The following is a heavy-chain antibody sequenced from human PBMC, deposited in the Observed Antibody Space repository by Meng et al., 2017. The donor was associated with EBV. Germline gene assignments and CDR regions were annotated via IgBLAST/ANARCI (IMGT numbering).Heavy chain of an antibody. D-gene: IGHD6-19*01. CDR1: GYTFTGYY. J-gene: IGHJ4*02. V-gene: IGHV1-2*06. CDR2: INPNSGGT. Sequence: VQLVMCGAEGNKPRAPVKVSCKASGYTFTGYYMHWVRQAPGQGLEWMGRINPNSGGTNYSQKFQGRVTMTRDTSISTAYMELSRLRSDDTAVYYCARVGIAVAGTGDYWGQGTLVTVSS. CDR3: ARVGIAVAGTGDY.